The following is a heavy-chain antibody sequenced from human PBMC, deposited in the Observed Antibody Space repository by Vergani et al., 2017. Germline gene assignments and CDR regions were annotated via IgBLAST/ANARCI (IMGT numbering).Heavy chain of an antibody. Sequence: EVQLVESGGGLVQPGGSLRLSCAASGFTFGHFWMHWVRQAPGKGLVWVSRVDSDGTGKINATSVKGGFSISRDNAVNTVYLQIHSLRVEDTAVYYCARGGKGHGFVIWGRGTMVTVS. CDR2: VDSDGTGK. V-gene: IGHV3-74*01. CDR3: ARGGKGHGFVI. J-gene: IGHJ3*02. D-gene: IGHD3-16*01. CDR1: GFTFGHFW.